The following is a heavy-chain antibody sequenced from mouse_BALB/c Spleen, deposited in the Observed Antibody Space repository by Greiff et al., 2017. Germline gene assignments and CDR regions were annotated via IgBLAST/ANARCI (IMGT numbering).Heavy chain of an antibody. D-gene: IGHD1-1*01. Sequence: EVKLVESGGGLVQPGGSLRLSCATSGFTFTDYYMSWVRQPPGKALEWLGFIRNKANGYTTEYSASVKGRFTISRDNSQSILYLQMNTLRAEDSATYYCARERDYYGSSYFYAMDYWGQGTSVTVSS. V-gene: IGHV7-3*02. CDR1: GFTFTDYY. J-gene: IGHJ4*01. CDR2: IRNKANGYTT. CDR3: ARERDYYGSSYFYAMDY.